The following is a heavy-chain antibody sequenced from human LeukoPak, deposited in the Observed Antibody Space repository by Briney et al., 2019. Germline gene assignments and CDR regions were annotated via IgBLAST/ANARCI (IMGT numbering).Heavy chain of an antibody. D-gene: IGHD6-19*01. CDR3: AKASRQAAVASPLDY. V-gene: IGHV3-23*01. CDR2: IGGIGDRT. J-gene: IGHJ4*02. CDR1: GLTFNPYA. Sequence: GRSLRLSCAASGLTFNPYAMSWVRQGPGKGLEWVAGIGGIGDRTYYADSVKGRFTISRDNSKDTLFLQMNSLKADDTAVYYCAKASRQAAVASPLDYWGQGSLVTVSS.